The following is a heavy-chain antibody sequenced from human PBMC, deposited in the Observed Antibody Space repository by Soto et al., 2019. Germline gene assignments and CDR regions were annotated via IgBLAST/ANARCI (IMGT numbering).Heavy chain of an antibody. J-gene: IGHJ4*02. Sequence: DLVESGGGVVQPGRSLRLSCVASGFIFSGSAMYWVRQAPGMGLEWVGVISPDGTNKYYVDSVKGRFSISRDDSENTLFLQMNSLRPDDTAVYYCARVGSGGGGDYWGQGSLVTVSS. D-gene: IGHD1-26*01. CDR2: ISPDGTNK. CDR1: GFIFSGSA. V-gene: IGHV3-30*04. CDR3: ARVGSGGGGDY.